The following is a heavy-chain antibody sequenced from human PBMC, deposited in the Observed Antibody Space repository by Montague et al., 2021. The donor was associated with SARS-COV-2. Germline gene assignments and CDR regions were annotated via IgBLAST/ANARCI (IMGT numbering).Heavy chain of an antibody. J-gene: IGHJ4*02. CDR2: ISWNSGSI. CDR3: VKDINSYGEYYFDY. D-gene: IGHD5-18*01. V-gene: IGHV3-9*01. Sequence: SLRLSCAASGFTFDDYAMHWVRQAPGKGLEWVSGISWNSGSIGYADSVKGRFTISRDNAKNSLYLQMNSLRAEDTALYYCVKDINSYGEYYFDYWGQGTLVTVSS. CDR1: GFTFDDYA.